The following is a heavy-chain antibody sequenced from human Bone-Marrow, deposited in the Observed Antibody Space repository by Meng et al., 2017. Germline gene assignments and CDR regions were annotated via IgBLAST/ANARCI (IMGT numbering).Heavy chain of an antibody. CDR3: ARARGIAVAEPWDY. D-gene: IGHD6-19*01. CDR2: IYHSGST. CDR1: GGSISSSNW. J-gene: IGHJ4*02. V-gene: IGHV4-4*02. Sequence: VQLQEAGPGLVKPSGTLSLTSDVSGGSISSSNWWSWVRQPPGKGLEWIGEIYHSGSTNYNPSLKSRVTISVDKSKNQFSLKLSSVTAADTAVYYCARARGIAVAEPWDYWGQGTLVTVSS.